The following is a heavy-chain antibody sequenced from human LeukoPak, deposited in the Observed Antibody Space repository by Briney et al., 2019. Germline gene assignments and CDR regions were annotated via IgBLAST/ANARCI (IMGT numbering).Heavy chain of an antibody. Sequence: GGSLRLSCAASGFTVSGNYMSWVRQAPGMGLEWVSVIYSGGSTYYADSVKGRFTISRDNSKNMLYLQMNSLRAEDTAVYYCARHQDCGGDCYVDYWGQGTLVTVSS. J-gene: IGHJ4*02. D-gene: IGHD2-21*02. CDR2: IYSGGST. V-gene: IGHV3-53*01. CDR3: ARHQDCGGDCYVDY. CDR1: GFTVSGNY.